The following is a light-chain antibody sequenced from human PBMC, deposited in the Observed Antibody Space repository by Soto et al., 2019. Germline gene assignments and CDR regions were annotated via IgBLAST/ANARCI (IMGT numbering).Light chain of an antibody. CDR1: SSDVGGYNY. CDR3: NSYTSKSTGV. J-gene: IGLJ1*01. V-gene: IGLV2-14*01. CDR2: EVS. Sequence: QSVLTQPASVSGSPGQSITISCTGTSSDVGGYNYVSWSQQHPGKAPKLIIYEVSNRPSGVSNRFSGSKSGNTASLTISGLQAEDEADYYCNSYTSKSTGVFGTGTKLTVL.